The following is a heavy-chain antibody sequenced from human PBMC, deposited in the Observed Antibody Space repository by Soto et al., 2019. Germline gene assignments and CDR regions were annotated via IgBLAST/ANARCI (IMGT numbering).Heavy chain of an antibody. CDR2: INAANGDT. V-gene: IGHV1-3*01. D-gene: IGHD1-20*01. J-gene: IGHJ4*02. CDR3: AKVSTQHSLNDGLDS. CDR1: GYTFTSYG. Sequence: ASVKVSCKASGYTFTSYGIHWVRQAPGQRLEWMGWINAANGDTKYSPKFQGRVTITRDTSASTAYMELSSLRTEDTALYLCAKVSTQHSLNDGLDSWGKGTLVTVSS.